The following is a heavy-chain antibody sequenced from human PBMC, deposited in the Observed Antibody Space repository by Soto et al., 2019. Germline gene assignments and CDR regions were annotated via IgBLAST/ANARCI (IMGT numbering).Heavy chain of an antibody. J-gene: IGHJ4*02. CDR2: INSDGSST. V-gene: IGHV3-74*01. D-gene: IGHD6-19*01. CDR1: GFTFSSYW. Sequence: EVQLVESGGGLVQPGGSLRLSCAASGFTFSSYWMDWVRQAPGKGLVWVSRINSDGSSTSYADSVKGRFTISRDNAKNTLYLQMNSLRAEDTAVYYCAVAVAGPTAIGYWGQGTLVTVSS. CDR3: AVAVAGPTAIGY.